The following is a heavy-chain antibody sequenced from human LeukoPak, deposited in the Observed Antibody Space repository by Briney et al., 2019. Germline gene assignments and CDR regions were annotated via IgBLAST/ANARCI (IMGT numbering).Heavy chain of an antibody. D-gene: IGHD3-10*01. Sequence: PSETLSLTCAVYGGSFSGYYWSWIRQPPGKGLEWIGEINHRGSTNYNPSLKSRVTMSVDTSKNQFSLNLTSVTAADTAVYYCAREYGSGSEFDPWGQGTLVTVSS. J-gene: IGHJ5*02. CDR2: INHRGST. CDR3: AREYGSGSEFDP. V-gene: IGHV4-34*01. CDR1: GGSFSGYY.